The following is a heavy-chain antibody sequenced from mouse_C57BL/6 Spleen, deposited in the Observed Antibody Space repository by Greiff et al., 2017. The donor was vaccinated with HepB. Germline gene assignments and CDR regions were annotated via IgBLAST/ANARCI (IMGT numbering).Heavy chain of an antibody. CDR1: GFTFSSYA. J-gene: IGHJ3*01. Sequence: VQLVESGGGLVKPGGSLKLSCAASGFTFSSYAMSWVRQTPEKRLEWVATISDGGSYTYYPDNVKGRFTISRDNAKNNLYLQMSHLKSEDTAMYYCAREKGLGRVFAYWGQGTLVTVSA. D-gene: IGHD4-1*01. CDR2: ISDGGSYT. V-gene: IGHV5-4*01. CDR3: AREKGLGRVFAY.